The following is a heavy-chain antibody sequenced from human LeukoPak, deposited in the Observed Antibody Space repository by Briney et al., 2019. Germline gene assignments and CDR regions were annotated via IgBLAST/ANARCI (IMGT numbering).Heavy chain of an antibody. V-gene: IGHV3-23*01. CDR1: GFTFSSYA. CDR3: AKKNVAVIGAPAPFDI. J-gene: IGHJ3*02. D-gene: IGHD2-15*01. Sequence: GGSLRLSCAASGFTFSSYAMSWFRQAPGKGLDWVSAISGTTGGTYYADSVKGRFTISRDNSKNTMSLHINSLSAEDTAIYYCAKKNVAVIGAPAPFDIWGQGTMVTVSS. CDR2: ISGTTGGT.